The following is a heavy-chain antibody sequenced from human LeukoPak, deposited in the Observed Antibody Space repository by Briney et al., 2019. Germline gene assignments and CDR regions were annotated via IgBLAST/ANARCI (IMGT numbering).Heavy chain of an antibody. V-gene: IGHV3-7*01. CDR1: GMSFSTFW. Sequence: GGSLRLSCAASGMSFSTFWMNGVRQAPGKGLEWVANIKQDGSEKNYVDSVKGRFTISRDNAKNSLYLQMNSLRAEDTAVYYCASDLYSGTYDYWGQGTLVTVSS. D-gene: IGHD1-26*01. J-gene: IGHJ4*02. CDR2: IKQDGSEK. CDR3: ASDLYSGTYDY.